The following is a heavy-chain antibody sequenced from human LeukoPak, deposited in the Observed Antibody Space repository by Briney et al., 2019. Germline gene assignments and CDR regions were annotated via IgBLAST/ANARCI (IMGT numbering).Heavy chain of an antibody. CDR1: GGSSTNYF. J-gene: IGHJ4*02. CDR3: AGGVTIVRGTSKHFDY. CDR2: INHSGST. D-gene: IGHD3-10*01. V-gene: IGHV4-34*01. Sequence: SETLSLTCVLYGGSSTNYFWSWIRQPPGKGLEWIGEINHSGSTNYNPSLKSRVTISVDTSKNHFSLKLSSVTAADTAVYYCAGGVTIVRGTSKHFDYWGQGTLVTVSS.